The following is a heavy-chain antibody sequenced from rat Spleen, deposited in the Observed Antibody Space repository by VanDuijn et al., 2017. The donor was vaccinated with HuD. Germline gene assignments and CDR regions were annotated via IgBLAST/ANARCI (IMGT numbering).Heavy chain of an antibody. CDR1: GFSLISNS. J-gene: IGHJ2*01. V-gene: IGHV2-1*01. D-gene: IGHD1-9*01. Sequence: QVHLKESGPGLVQPSQTLFLKCAVSGFSLISNSVHWVRQPPGKGLEWMGGIWGDGSTNYNSALKSRLSISRDTSKSQIFLKMNSVQTDDTAKYFCARQLYYGYNHFDYWGQGLMVTVSS. CDR3: ARQLYYGYNHFDY. CDR2: IWGDGST.